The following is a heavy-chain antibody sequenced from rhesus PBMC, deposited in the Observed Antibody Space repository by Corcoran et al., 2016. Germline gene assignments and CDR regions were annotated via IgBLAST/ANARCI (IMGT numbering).Heavy chain of an antibody. J-gene: IGHJ4*01. D-gene: IGHD6-25*01. CDR1: GFTFSSYG. Sequence: EVQLVESGGGLVQPGGSLRLSCAASGFTFSSYGMSWVRQAPGKGLEWVLYISNCSGSTCYADYVQGRFTISRENSKNTLSLQMNSLRAEDTAVYYCAKDSRVAAAGTGGGFDYWGQGVLVTVSS. CDR3: AKDSRVAAAGTGGGFDY. V-gene: IGHV3S5*01. CDR2: ISNCSGST.